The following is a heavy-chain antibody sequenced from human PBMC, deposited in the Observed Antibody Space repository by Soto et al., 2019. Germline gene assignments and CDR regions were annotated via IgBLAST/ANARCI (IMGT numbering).Heavy chain of an antibody. Sequence: SETLSLTCTVSGGSISSGGYYWSWVRQLPGKGLEWIGHIYSSGITHYNPSLKSRVTVSVDTSKNQFSLNMNSLTAADTAVYYCARRIAVALNSLYYYYGMDVWGQGTTVTVSS. CDR2: IYSSGIT. J-gene: IGHJ6*02. CDR1: GGSISSGGYY. D-gene: IGHD6-19*01. V-gene: IGHV4-31*03. CDR3: ARRIAVALNSLYYYYGMDV.